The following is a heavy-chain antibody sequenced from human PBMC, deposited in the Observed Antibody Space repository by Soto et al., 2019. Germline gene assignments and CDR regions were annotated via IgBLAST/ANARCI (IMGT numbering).Heavy chain of an antibody. D-gene: IGHD1-1*01. CDR1: GXTFSRYR. V-gene: IGHV3-21*01. CDR2: ISSTTNYI. Sequence: GSLRLSCAASGXTFSRYRMNWVRQAPGKGLELVSSISSTTNYIYYADAMKGRFTVSRDNAKNSVYLDMNSLGADDTAVYYCARESEDLTSNVDYWGQGTLVTVSS. CDR3: ARESEDLTSNVDY. J-gene: IGHJ4*02.